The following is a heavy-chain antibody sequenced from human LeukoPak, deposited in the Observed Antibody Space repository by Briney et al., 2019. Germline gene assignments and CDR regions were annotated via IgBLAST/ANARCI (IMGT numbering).Heavy chain of an antibody. J-gene: IGHJ4*02. Sequence: GGSLSLSCVASGFTFSDYYMSWIRQAPGKGLEWVSSISSISSTIYYADSVKGRFTISRDNAKNSLYLQMNSLRPEDTAVYYCARCGDGLPCDFDYWGQGTLVTVSS. CDR3: ARCGDGLPCDFDY. V-gene: IGHV3-11*04. D-gene: IGHD3-10*01. CDR1: GFTFSDYY. CDR2: ISSISSTI.